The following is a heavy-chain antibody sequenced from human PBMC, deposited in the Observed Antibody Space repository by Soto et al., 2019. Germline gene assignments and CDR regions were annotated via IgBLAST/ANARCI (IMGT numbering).Heavy chain of an antibody. CDR1: GGSISSGGYA. Sequence: PSETLSLTCAVSGGSISSGGYAWAWIRQPPGKGLEWVGYIYQSGSTYYNPSLKSRVTIAADRSKNQFSLNLASVTAADTAVYYCARSYSGGDAYFDYWGHGTGVTVSS. CDR3: ARSYSGGDAYFDY. CDR2: IYQSGST. D-gene: IGHD2-21*02. J-gene: IGHJ4*01. V-gene: IGHV4-30-2*01.